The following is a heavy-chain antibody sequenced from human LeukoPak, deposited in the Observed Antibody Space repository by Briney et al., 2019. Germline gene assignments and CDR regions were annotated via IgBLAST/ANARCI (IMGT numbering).Heavy chain of an antibody. Sequence: PGRSLRLSCAASGFTFDDYAMHWVRQAPGKGLEWVSGISWNSGSIGYADSVKGRFTISRDNAKNSLYLQMNSLRAEDTALYYCAKDVYPAVAGTDYRGQGTLVTVSS. CDR3: AKDVYPAVAGTDY. J-gene: IGHJ4*02. D-gene: IGHD6-19*01. CDR2: ISWNSGSI. V-gene: IGHV3-9*01. CDR1: GFTFDDYA.